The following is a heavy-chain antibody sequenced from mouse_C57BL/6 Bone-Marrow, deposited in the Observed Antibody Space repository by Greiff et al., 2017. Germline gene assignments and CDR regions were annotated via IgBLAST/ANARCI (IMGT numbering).Heavy chain of an antibody. J-gene: IGHJ2*01. Sequence: QSCKASGYTFTSYWMHWVKQRPGQGLEWIGEIDPSDSYTNYNQKFKGKSTLTVDKSSSTAYMQLSSLTSEDSAVYYCARGWDNYWGQGTTLTVSS. CDR2: IDPSDSYT. CDR3: ARGWDNY. CDR1: GYTFTSYW. V-gene: IGHV1-69*01. D-gene: IGHD4-1*01.